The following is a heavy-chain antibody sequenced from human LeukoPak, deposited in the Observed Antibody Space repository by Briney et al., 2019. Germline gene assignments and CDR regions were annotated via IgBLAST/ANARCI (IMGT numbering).Heavy chain of an antibody. CDR3: AREDRGYSYGLGY. CDR1: GGSISSGGYY. CDR2: IYYSGST. Sequence: PSETLSLTCTVSGGSISSGGYYWSWIRQHPGKGLEWIGYIYYSGSTYYNPSLKSRVTISVDTSKNQFSLKLSSVTAADTAVYYCAREDRGYSYGLGYWGQGTLVTVSS. V-gene: IGHV4-31*03. J-gene: IGHJ4*02. D-gene: IGHD5-18*01.